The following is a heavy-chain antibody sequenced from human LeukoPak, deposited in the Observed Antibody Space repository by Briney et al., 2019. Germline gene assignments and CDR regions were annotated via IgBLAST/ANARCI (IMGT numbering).Heavy chain of an antibody. CDR3: ATGGNFYYSH. CDR2: IGSSGGGI. D-gene: IGHD4-11*01. J-gene: IGHJ1*01. Sequence: AGGSLRLSCAASGFTFSTYTMYWVRHPPGKRLEWVSIIGSSGGGIHYADSVKGRFSISKDISKNTLSLQMNSLRAEDTAVYSCATGGNFYYSHWGQGTLVTVSS. CDR1: GFTFSTYT. V-gene: IGHV3-23*01.